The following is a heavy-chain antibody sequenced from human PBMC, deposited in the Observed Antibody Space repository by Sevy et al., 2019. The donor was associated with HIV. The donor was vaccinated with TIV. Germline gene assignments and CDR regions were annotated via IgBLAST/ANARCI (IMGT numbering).Heavy chain of an antibody. CDR3: AKRSDYYDSSDYGMDV. D-gene: IGHD3-22*01. V-gene: IGHV3-30*18. J-gene: IGHJ6*02. CDR2: ISYDGSNK. Sequence: GGSLRLSCAASGFTFSSYGMHWVRQAPGKGLEWVAVISYDGSNKYYADSVKGRFTISRDNSKNTLYLQMNSLRAEDTAVYYSAKRSDYYDSSDYGMDVWGQGTTVTVSS. CDR1: GFTFSSYG.